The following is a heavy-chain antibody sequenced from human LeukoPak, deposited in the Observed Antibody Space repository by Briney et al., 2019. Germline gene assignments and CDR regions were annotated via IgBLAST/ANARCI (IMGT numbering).Heavy chain of an antibody. V-gene: IGHV1-18*01. Sequence: ASVKVSCKASGYTFTSYGISWVRQAPGQGLEWMGWISAYNGATNYAQKFQGRVTMTTDTSTSTAYMKLRSLRSDDTAVYYCVRDRRSGPSYFDHWGQGTLVTVSS. D-gene: IGHD6-25*01. CDR3: VRDRRSGPSYFDH. CDR2: ISAYNGAT. CDR1: GYTFTSYG. J-gene: IGHJ4*02.